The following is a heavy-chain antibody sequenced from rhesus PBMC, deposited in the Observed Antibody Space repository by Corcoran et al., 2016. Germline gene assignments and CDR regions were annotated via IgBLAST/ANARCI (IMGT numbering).Heavy chain of an antibody. V-gene: IGHV4-165*01. CDR3: ARVGSGYYGGHFDY. D-gene: IGHD3-28*01. CDR1: GGSFSGYY. CDR2: ISGSSVTT. J-gene: IGHJ4*01. Sequence: QVQLQESGPGLVKPSETLSLTCAVSGGSFSGYYWGWIRQPPGKGLEWIGYISGSSVTTDCNPSLKSRVTISTDTSESQFSLKLSSVTAADTAVYYCARVGSGYYGGHFDYWGQGVLVTVSS.